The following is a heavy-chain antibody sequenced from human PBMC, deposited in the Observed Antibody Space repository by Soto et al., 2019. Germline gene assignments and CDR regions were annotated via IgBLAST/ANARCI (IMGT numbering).Heavy chain of an antibody. D-gene: IGHD4-17*01. CDR3: ARDDYGRVDV. CDR1: GGSISRGGYS. CDR2: IYHSGST. J-gene: IGHJ6*02. Sequence: LSLTCAVSGGSISRGGYSWSWIRQPPGKGLEWIGYIYHSGSTYYNPSLKSRVTISVDRSKNQFSLKLSSVTAADTAVYYCARDDYGRVDVWGQGTTVTVSS. V-gene: IGHV4-30-2*01.